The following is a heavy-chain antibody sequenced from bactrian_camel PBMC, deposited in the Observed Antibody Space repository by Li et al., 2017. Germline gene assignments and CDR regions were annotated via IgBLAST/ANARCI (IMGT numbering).Heavy chain of an antibody. CDR2: ISNGGGAT. CDR3: TKDTTYYSGGYYYDSFGY. CDR1: GFTFSRHA. D-gene: IGHD2*01. V-gene: IGHV3S31*01. Sequence: VQLVESGGGLVQPGGSLRLSCVASGFTFSRHAMMWVRLAPGKGLEWVSRISNGGGATYYADSVKGRFTISRDNAKNTLYLQLSSLKTEDTAMYYCTKDTTYYSGGYYYDSFGYWGQGTQVTVS. J-gene: IGHJ6*01.